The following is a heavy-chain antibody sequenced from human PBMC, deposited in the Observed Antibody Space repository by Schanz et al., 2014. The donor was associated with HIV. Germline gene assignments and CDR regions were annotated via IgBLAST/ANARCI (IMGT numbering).Heavy chain of an antibody. Sequence: VQLVQSRGEVKKPGASVKVSCKASGYSFTNFDVSWVRQAPGQGLEWMGWISAHNGDTNYAQKFQGRITLTTDSPTNTAYLELRSLTSDDTAVYYCARVARYGMDVWGQGTTVTVSS. CDR2: ISAHNGDT. CDR3: ARVARYGMDV. CDR1: GYSFTNFD. V-gene: IGHV1-18*01. J-gene: IGHJ6*02.